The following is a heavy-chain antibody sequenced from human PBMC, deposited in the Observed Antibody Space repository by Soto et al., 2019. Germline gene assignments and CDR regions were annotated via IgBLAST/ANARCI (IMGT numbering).Heavy chain of an antibody. Sequence: GGSLRLSCAASGFTFSSYGMHWVRQAPGKGLGWVAVIWYDGNNKYYADSVKGRFTISRDNSNNTLYVQMTSLRAEDTAAYYCARGLHSLFDYWGQGTLVTVSS. D-gene: IGHD2-21*01. CDR1: GFTFSSYG. CDR2: IWYDGNNK. J-gene: IGHJ4*02. CDR3: ARGLHSLFDY. V-gene: IGHV3-33*08.